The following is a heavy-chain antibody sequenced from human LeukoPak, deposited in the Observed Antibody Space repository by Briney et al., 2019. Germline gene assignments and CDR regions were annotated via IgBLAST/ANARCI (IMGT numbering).Heavy chain of an antibody. D-gene: IGHD6-19*01. J-gene: IGHJ4*02. CDR1: GGSFSGYY. CDR3: ARVGYSSGWAYYFDY. V-gene: IGHV4-34*01. Sequence: ASETLSLTCAVYGGSFSGYYWSWIRQPPGKGLEWIGEINHSGSTNYNPSLKSRVTISVDTSKNQFSLKLSSVTAADTAVYYCARVGYSSGWAYYFDYWGQGTLVTVSS. CDR2: INHSGST.